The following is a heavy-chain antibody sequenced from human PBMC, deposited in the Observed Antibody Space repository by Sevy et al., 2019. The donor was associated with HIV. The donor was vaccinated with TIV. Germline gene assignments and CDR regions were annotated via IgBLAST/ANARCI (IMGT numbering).Heavy chain of an antibody. J-gene: IGHJ4*02. CDR3: YTYPASGSYC. V-gene: IGHV3-15*01. D-gene: IGHD1-26*01. CDR2: IKCKTDGGTT. CDR1: GFTFSNAW. Sequence: GGSLRLSCAASGFTFSNAWMSWVRQAPGKGLEWVGRIKCKTDGGTTDYAAPVKGRFTISRDDSKNTLYLQMNSLKTVDSAVYYCYTYPASGSYCWVQGTQVTVSS.